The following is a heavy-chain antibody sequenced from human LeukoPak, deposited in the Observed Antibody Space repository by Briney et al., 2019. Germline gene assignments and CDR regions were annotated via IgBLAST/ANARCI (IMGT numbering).Heavy chain of an antibody. CDR2: IYHSGST. V-gene: IGHV4-39*07. J-gene: IGHJ2*01. Sequence: TSETLSLTCTVSGGSISSGGYYWSWIRQHPGKGLEWIGEIYHSGSTNYNPSLKSRVTISVDKSKNQFSLKLSSVTAADTAVYYCARLYGDYGGKWYFDLWGRGTLVTVSS. D-gene: IGHD4-17*01. CDR3: ARLYGDYGGKWYFDL. CDR1: GGSISSGGYY.